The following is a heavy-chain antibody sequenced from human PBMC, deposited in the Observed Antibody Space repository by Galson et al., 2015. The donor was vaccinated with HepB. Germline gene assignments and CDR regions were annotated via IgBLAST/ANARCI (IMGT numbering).Heavy chain of an antibody. V-gene: IGHV6-1*01. Sequence: CAISGDSVSSNSAAWNWIRQSPSRGLEWLGRTYYRSKWYNDYAVSVKSRITINPDTSKNQFSLQLNSVTPEDTAVYYCARGVTYYYDSSGYYYYGMDVWGHGTTVTVSS. CDR1: GDSVSSNSAA. J-gene: IGHJ6*02. CDR3: ARGVTYYYDSSGYYYYGMDV. D-gene: IGHD3-22*01. CDR2: TYYRSKWYN.